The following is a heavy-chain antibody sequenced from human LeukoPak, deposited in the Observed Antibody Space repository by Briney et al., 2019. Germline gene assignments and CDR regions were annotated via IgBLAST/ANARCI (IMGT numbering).Heavy chain of an antibody. V-gene: IGHV4-30-4*01. D-gene: IGHD4-23*01. J-gene: IGHJ5*02. CDR1: GGSISSGEYY. CDR2: IYYSGST. Sequence: PSQTLSLTCTVSGGSISSGEYYWSWIRQPPGKGLEWIGYIYYSGSTYYNPSLKSRVTISVDTSKNQFSLKLSSVTAADTAVYYCARVGGGKGGNWFDPWGQGTLVTVSS. CDR3: ARVGGGKGGNWFDP.